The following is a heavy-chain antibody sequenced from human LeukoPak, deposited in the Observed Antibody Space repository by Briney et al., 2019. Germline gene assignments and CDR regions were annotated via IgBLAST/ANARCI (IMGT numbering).Heavy chain of an antibody. J-gene: IGHJ4*02. Sequence: GGSLRLSCTTSGFSFSNYGMYWVRQAPGKGLVWVSRIKSDGTGITYTDSVEGRFTISRDNAKNTLYLQMNSLRDEDTAVYYCVRGQTIDYWGQGTLVTVSS. CDR2: IKSDGTGI. V-gene: IGHV3-74*01. CDR1: GFSFSNYG. D-gene: IGHD3-3*01. CDR3: VRGQTIDY.